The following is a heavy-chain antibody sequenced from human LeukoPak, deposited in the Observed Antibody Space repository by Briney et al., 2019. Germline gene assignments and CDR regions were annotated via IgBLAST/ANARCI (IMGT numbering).Heavy chain of an antibody. V-gene: IGHV4-59*01. CDR1: GGSISSYY. J-gene: IGHJ3*02. D-gene: IGHD3-10*01. CDR2: IYYSGST. CDR3: ARPSRSISTAGAFDI. Sequence: PSETLSLTCTVSGGSISSYYWSWIRQPPGKGLEWIGYIYYSGSTNYNPSLKSRVTISVDTSKNQFSPKLSSVTAADTAVYYCARPSRSISTAGAFDIWGQGTMVTVSS.